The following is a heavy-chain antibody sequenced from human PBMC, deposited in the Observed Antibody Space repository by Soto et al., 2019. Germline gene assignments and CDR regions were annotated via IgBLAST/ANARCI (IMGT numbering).Heavy chain of an antibody. V-gene: IGHV4-59*08. Sequence: QVQLLESGPGLVKPSETLSLTCTVSGASISSYYWSWIRQPPRKGLEWIAFMYYSGSTSYNPSPRSRVTKSIDTSKNQVSMKLSPVTAADTDMYYCATHDSRGGSYDYWGEETLVTVSS. CDR1: GASISSYY. CDR3: ATHDSRGGSYDY. D-gene: IGHD3-16*01. CDR2: MYYSGST. J-gene: IGHJ4*02.